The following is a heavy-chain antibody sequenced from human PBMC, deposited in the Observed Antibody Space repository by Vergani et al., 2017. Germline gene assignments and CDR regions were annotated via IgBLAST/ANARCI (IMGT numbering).Heavy chain of an antibody. J-gene: IGHJ6*02. CDR2: IIPILGIA. CDR1: GGTFSSYT. D-gene: IGHD4-17*01. Sequence: QVQLVQSGAEVKKPGSSVKVSCKASGGTFSSYTISWVRQAPGQGLEWMGRIIPILGIANYAQKFQGRVTITADKSTSTAYMELTSLTSEDSAIYYCARGGGTTGYGEGDYYYGMDVWGQGTTVTVSS. CDR3: ARGGGTTGYGEGDYYYGMDV. V-gene: IGHV1-69*02.